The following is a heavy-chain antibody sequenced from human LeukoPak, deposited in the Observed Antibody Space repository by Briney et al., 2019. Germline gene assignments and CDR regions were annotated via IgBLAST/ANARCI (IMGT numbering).Heavy chain of an antibody. CDR3: ARDSYGMDV. V-gene: IGHV3-23*01. J-gene: IGHJ6*02. Sequence: GGSLRLSCAASGFTFSNYAMVWVRQAPGKGLEWVSSITGSGGSTYYADSVKGRFTISRDNSKNTLYLQMNSLRAEDTAVYYCARDSYGMDVWGQGTTVTVSS. CDR2: ITGSGGST. CDR1: GFTFSNYA.